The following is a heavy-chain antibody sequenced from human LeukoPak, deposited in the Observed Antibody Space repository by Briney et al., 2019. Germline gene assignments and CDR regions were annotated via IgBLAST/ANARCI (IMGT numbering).Heavy chain of an antibody. CDR3: AKDDDDYPFDY. D-gene: IGHD4-11*01. CDR2: ISYDGSNK. Sequence: GGSLRLSCAASGFTFSSYGMHWVRQAPGKGLEWVAVISYDGSNKYYADSMKGRFTISRDNSKNTLYLQMNSLRAEDTAVYYCAKDDDDYPFDYWGQGTLVTVSS. J-gene: IGHJ4*02. V-gene: IGHV3-30*18. CDR1: GFTFSSYG.